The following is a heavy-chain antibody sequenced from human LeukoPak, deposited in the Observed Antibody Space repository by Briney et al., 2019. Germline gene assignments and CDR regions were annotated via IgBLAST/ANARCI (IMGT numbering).Heavy chain of an antibody. D-gene: IGHD6-6*01. CDR1: GYTFTSYG. CDR3: ARRRHCSSGGSWFDP. Sequence: ASVKVSCKASGYTFTSYGISWVRQAPGQGLEWMGWISAYNGNTNYAQKLQGRVTMTTDTSTSTAYMELRSLRSDDTAVYYCARRRHCSSGGSWFDPWGQGTLVTVSS. CDR2: ISAYNGNT. V-gene: IGHV1-18*01. J-gene: IGHJ5*02.